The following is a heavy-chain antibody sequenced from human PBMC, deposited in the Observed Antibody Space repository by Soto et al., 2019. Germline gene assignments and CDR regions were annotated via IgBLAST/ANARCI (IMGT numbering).Heavy chain of an antibody. D-gene: IGHD3-3*01. CDR1: GGSFSSGVYY. CDR3: ARGVGITILGAVPTGPFFDS. V-gene: IGHV4-31*03. CDR2: IFYRGST. Sequence: QVQLQESGPGLVKPSQTLSLTCTVSGGSFSSGVYYWTWLRQRPGEGLEWMAYIFYRGSTYYHPSLKSRVTISAASSKHQFSLKVICVTAADKSVYYCARGVGITILGAVPTGPFFDSWGQGTLVTVS. J-gene: IGHJ4*02.